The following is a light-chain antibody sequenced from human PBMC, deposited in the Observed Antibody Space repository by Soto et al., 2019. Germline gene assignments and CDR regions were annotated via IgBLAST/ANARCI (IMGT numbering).Light chain of an antibody. J-gene: IGKJ4*01. CDR1: QGIGSS. V-gene: IGKV1-39*01. CDR3: QQTNSLPLT. CDR2: AAS. Sequence: DIQMPQSPSSLSASVGDRVTITCRATQGIGSSLKWYQQKPGKAPQLLIYAASALQRGVPPRFSGSGSGTDFTLTITRLRPEDFGSFYCQQTNSLPLTFGGGTKVEI.